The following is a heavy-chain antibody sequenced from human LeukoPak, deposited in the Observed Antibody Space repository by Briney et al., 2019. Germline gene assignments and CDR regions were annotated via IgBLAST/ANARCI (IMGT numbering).Heavy chain of an antibody. CDR3: ARASVPAAMPQYNWFDP. D-gene: IGHD2-2*01. J-gene: IGHJ5*02. CDR1: GYSISSGYY. V-gene: IGHV4-38-2*02. CDR2: IYHSGST. Sequence: PSETLTLTCTVSGYSISSGYYWGWIRQPPGKGLEWIGSIYHSGSTYYNPSLKSRVTISVDTSKNQFSLKLSSVIAADTAVYYCARASVPAAMPQYNWFDPWGQGTLVTVSS.